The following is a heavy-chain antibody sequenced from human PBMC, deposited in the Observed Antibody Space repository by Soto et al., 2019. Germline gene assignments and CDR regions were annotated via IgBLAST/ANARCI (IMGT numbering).Heavy chain of an antibody. CDR3: AREDCSGGSCYHYYGMDV. CDR2: INPNSGGT. D-gene: IGHD2-15*01. V-gene: IGHV1-2*02. J-gene: IGHJ6*02. CDR1: VYTFTGDY. Sequence: GASVTVSCKASVYTFTGDYMHWVRQAPGQGLEWMGWINPNSGGTNYAQKFQGRVTMTRDTSISTAYMELSRLRSDDTAVYYCAREDCSGGSCYHYYGMDVWGQGTTVTVSS.